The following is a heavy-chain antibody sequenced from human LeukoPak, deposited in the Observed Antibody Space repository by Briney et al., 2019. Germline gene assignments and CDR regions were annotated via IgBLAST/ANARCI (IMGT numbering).Heavy chain of an antibody. CDR3: ARVYSSAWYLDY. CDR1: GGSVSSSY. J-gene: IGHJ4*02. V-gene: IGHV4-59*02. Sequence: SETLSLTCTVSGGSVSSSYWSWIRQPPGKGLEWIGYIFYNGGTQYSPSPSSRVTISVDTSKNQFSLKLSSVTAADTAVYYCARVYSSAWYLDYWGQGTLVTVSS. CDR2: IFYNGGT. D-gene: IGHD6-19*01.